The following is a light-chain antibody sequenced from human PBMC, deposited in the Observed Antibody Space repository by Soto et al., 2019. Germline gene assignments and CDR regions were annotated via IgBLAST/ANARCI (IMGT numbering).Light chain of an antibody. CDR3: CSYAGRSRV. CDR2: DVS. V-gene: IGLV2-11*01. Sequence: QSALTQPRSVSGSPGQSVTISCTGTSSDIGDYNSVSWYQQHPGKGPKLMIFDVSNRPSGVPDRFSGSKSGNTATLTISGLQAEDEAVYYCCSYAGRSRVFGGGTKLTVL. J-gene: IGLJ3*02. CDR1: SSDIGDYNS.